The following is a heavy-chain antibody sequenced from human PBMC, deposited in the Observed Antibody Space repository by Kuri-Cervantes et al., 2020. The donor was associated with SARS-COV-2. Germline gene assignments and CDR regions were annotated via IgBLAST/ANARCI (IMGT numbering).Heavy chain of an antibody. CDR3: ARGPYYYDSSGYYTSVYYYYGMDV. D-gene: IGHD3-22*01. CDR1: GGTFSSYA. V-gene: IGHV1-2*04. CDR2: INPNSGGT. J-gene: IGHJ6*02. Sequence: ASVKVSCKASGGTFSSYAISWVRQAPGQGLEWMGWINPNSGGTNYAQKFQGWVTTTRDTSISTAYMELSRLRSDDTAVYYCARGPYYYDSSGYYTSVYYYYGMDVWGQGTTVTVSS.